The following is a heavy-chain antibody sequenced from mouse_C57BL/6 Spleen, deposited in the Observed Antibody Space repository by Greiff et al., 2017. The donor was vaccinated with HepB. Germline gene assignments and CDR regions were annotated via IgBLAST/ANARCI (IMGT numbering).Heavy chain of an antibody. D-gene: IGHD2-3*01. CDR2: IDPSDSYT. CDR3: ARGRYDGYSWFAY. CDR1: GYTFTSYW. Sequence: QVQLQQPGAELVKPGASVKLSCKASGYTFTSYWMQWVKQRPAQGLEWIGEIDPSDSYTNYNQKFKGKATLTVDTSSSTAYMQLSSLTSEDSAVYYCARGRYDGYSWFAYWGQGTLVTVSA. J-gene: IGHJ3*01. V-gene: IGHV1-50*01.